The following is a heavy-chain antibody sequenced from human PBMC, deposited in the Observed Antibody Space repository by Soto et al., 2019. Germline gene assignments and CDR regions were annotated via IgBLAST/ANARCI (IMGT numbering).Heavy chain of an antibody. D-gene: IGHD2-2*01. J-gene: IGHJ5*02. CDR2: ISAYNGNT. Sequence: ASVKVSCKASGYTFTSYGISWVRQAPGQGLEWMGWISAYNGNTNYAQKLQGRVTMTTDTSTSTAYMELRSLRSDDTAVYYCARDRYCSSTSCYSEIDPWGQGTLVTVS. V-gene: IGHV1-18*01. CDR1: GYTFTSYG. CDR3: ARDRYCSSTSCYSEIDP.